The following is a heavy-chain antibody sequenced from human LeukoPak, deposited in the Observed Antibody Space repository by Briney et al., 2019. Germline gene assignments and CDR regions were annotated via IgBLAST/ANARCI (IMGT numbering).Heavy chain of an antibody. CDR1: GYTFTGYY. Sequence: APVKDSCKASGYTFTGYYMHWVRQAPGQGLEWMGWINPNSGGTNYAQRFQGRVTMTRDTSISTAHMELSRLRSDDTAVYYCARGASGVYTVTTSWFDPWGQGTLVTVSS. J-gene: IGHJ5*02. D-gene: IGHD4-17*01. CDR3: ARGASGVYTVTTSWFDP. V-gene: IGHV1-2*02. CDR2: INPNSGGT.